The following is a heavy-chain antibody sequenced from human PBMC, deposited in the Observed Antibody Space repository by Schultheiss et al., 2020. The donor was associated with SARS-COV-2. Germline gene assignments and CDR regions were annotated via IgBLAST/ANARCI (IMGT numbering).Heavy chain of an antibody. J-gene: IGHJ4*02. CDR2: ISGSGGST. CDR3: ARGPPLLGDY. CDR1: GFTVSSNY. Sequence: GGSLRLSCAASGFTVSSNYMSWVRQAPGKGLEWVSAISGSGGSTYYADSVKGRFTISRDNAKNSLYLQMNSLRAEDTAVYYCARGPPLLGDYWGQGTPVTVSS. V-gene: IGHV3-23*01. D-gene: IGHD2/OR15-2a*01.